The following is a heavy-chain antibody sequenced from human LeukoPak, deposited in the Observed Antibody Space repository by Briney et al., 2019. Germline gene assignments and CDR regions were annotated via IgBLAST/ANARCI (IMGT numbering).Heavy chain of an antibody. CDR1: EFTFSSNW. Sequence: GGSLRLSCIDSEFTFSSNWMAWVRQAPGKGLEWVANIKQDESEKYYLGSVKGRFTISRDNTKNSLYLEMSSLRAEDTAVYYCANVVNGRDYQYMGVWGKGTTVTVSS. V-gene: IGHV3-7*01. CDR3: ANVVNGRDYQYMGV. J-gene: IGHJ6*03. CDR2: IKQDESEK. D-gene: IGHD1-26*01.